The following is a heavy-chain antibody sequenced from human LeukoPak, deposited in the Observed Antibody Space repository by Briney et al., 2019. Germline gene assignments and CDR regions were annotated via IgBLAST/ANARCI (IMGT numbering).Heavy chain of an antibody. V-gene: IGHV4-59*01. J-gene: IGHJ5*02. CDR2: IYYSGST. D-gene: IGHD3-22*01. Sequence: SETLSLTCTVSGGSISSYYWSWIRQPPGKGLEWIGYIYYSGSTNYNPSLKSRVTISVDTSKNQFSLKLSSVTAADTAVYYCARDYYDSSGSNWFDPWGQETLVTVSS. CDR1: GGSISSYY. CDR3: ARDYYDSSGSNWFDP.